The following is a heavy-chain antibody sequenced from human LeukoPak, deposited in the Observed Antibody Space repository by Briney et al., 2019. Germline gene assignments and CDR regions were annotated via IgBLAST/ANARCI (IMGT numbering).Heavy chain of an antibody. J-gene: IGHJ3*02. V-gene: IGHV3-21*01. CDR1: GFTFSTYD. Sequence: GGSLRLSCSASGFTFSTYDMNWVRQAPGKGLEWVSSITSTSHYIYYADSVKGRFTIFRDNVKNSLYLQMNSLRDEDTAVYYCARPGNDDFDIWGQGTMVTVSS. CDR3: ARPGNDDFDI. CDR2: ITSTSHYI.